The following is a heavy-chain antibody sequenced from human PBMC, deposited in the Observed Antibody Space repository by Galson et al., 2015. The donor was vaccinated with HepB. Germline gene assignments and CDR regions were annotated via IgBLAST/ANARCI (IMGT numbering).Heavy chain of an antibody. Sequence: WIAWVRQMPGKGLEWMGIIYPGDSDTKYSPSFQGQVTISADKSISTAYLQWSSLKASDTAMYYCARQGSYYYDISGYAFDYWGQGTLVTVSS. D-gene: IGHD3-22*01. J-gene: IGHJ4*02. CDR2: IYPGDSDT. CDR3: ARQGSYYYDISGYAFDY. V-gene: IGHV5-51*01. CDR1: W.